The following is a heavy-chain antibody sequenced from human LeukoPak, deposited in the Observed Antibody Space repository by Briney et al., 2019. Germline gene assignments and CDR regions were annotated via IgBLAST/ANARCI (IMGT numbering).Heavy chain of an antibody. CDR2: IDPSDSDT. Sequence: GESLKISCRGSGYSFSSYWISWVRQMPGKGLEWMGRIDPSDSDTKYSPSFQGHVSFSTDNSISTAYLQWSSLKASDTAMYYCARLRYYGSGSPRGRPGWFDPWGQGTLVTVSS. D-gene: IGHD3-10*01. V-gene: IGHV5-10-1*01. J-gene: IGHJ5*02. CDR3: ARLRYYGSGSPRGRPGWFDP. CDR1: GYSFSSYW.